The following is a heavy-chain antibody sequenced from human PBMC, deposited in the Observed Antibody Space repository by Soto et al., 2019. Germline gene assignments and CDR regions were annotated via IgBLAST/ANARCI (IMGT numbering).Heavy chain of an antibody. J-gene: IGHJ4*02. D-gene: IGHD6-13*01. Sequence: TETLSLTCAVYGGSFSGYYWSWIRQPPGKGLEWIGEINHSGSTNYNPSLKSRVTISVDTSKNQFSLKLSSVTAADTAVYYCARGQTAAAGSPNFDYWGQGTLVTVSS. CDR2: INHSGST. CDR1: GGSFSGYY. V-gene: IGHV4-34*01. CDR3: ARGQTAAAGSPNFDY.